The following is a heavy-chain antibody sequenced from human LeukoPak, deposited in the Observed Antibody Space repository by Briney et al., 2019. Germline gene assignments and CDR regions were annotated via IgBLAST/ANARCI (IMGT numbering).Heavy chain of an antibody. CDR3: ARDRGGYYNTETDY. Sequence: SETLSLTCTVSGGSISSGGYYWSWIRQHPGKGLEWIGYIYTSGSTNYNPSLKSRVTMSVDTSKNQFSLKLSSVTAADTAVYYCARDRGGYYNTETDYWGQGTLVTVSS. CDR1: GGSISSGGYY. CDR2: IYTSGST. D-gene: IGHD3-22*01. J-gene: IGHJ4*02. V-gene: IGHV4-61*08.